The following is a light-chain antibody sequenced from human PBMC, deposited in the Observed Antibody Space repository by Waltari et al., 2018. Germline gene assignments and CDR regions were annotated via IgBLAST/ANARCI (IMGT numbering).Light chain of an antibody. CDR2: GAS. CDR3: QQYDISPLT. J-gene: IGKJ4*01. CDR1: QTVRTTY. Sequence: EIVLTKSPCTLSLSPGERATLPCRASQTVRTTYFAWYQQKPGQAPTLLIYGASSRATGIPDRFSGSGSGTDFSLTISSLEPEDFAVYYCQQYDISPLTFGGGTRVEIK. V-gene: IGKV3-20*01.